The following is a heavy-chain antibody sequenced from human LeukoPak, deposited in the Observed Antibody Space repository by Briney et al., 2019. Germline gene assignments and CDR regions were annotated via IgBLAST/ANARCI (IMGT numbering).Heavy chain of an antibody. D-gene: IGHD2-2*01. CDR3: ARLGRYCSSTSCRYSSYYYYYMDV. Sequence: GRSLRLSCAASGFTFDDYAMHWVRQAPGKGLEWVSGISWNSGSIGYADSVKGRFTISRDNAKNSLYLQMNSLRAEDTAVYYCARLGRYCSSTSCRYSSYYYYYMDVWGKGTTVTVSS. CDR2: ISWNSGSI. J-gene: IGHJ6*03. CDR1: GFTFDDYA. V-gene: IGHV3-9*01.